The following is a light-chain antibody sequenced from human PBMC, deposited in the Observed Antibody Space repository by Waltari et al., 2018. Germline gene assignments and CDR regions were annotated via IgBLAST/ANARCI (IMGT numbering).Light chain of an antibody. CDR2: AAS. J-gene: IGKJ2*01. CDR1: QSITTY. V-gene: IGKV1-39*01. CDR3: QHSYSTPYT. Sequence: DIQMTQSPSSLSASIGDRVIITCRAIQSITTYLSWFQQKPGKAPKLLIYAASSLQSGVSSRLSGGGSGTDFTLTISSLQPEDFATYYCQHSYSTPYTFGQGTKLEIK.